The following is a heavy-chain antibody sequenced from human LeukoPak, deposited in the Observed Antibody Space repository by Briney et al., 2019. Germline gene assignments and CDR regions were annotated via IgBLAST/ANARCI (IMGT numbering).Heavy chain of an antibody. V-gene: IGHV5-51*01. J-gene: IGHJ4*02. CDR1: GYSFTSYW. CDR2: IYPGDSDV. CDR3: ARHVREPNSGSYYFDY. Sequence: GESLKISCKGSGYSFTSYWIGWVRQVPGKGLEWMGIIYPGDSDVRYSPTFQGQVTILADKSISTAYLQWSSLKASDTAMYYCARHVREPNSGSYYFDYWGQGTLVTVSS. D-gene: IGHD1-26*01.